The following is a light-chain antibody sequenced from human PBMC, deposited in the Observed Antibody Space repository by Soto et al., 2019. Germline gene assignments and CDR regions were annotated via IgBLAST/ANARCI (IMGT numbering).Light chain of an antibody. J-gene: IGKJ2*01. Sequence: EIVLTQSPATLSLSPGERATLSCRASQSVSSYLAWYQQKPGQAPRLLIYDASNRATGIPARFSGSGSGTDFTLTISSLEPEDFAVYYCQQRSNWPPDTFGQVNKLDIK. CDR3: QQRSNWPPDT. CDR2: DAS. CDR1: QSVSSY. V-gene: IGKV3-11*01.